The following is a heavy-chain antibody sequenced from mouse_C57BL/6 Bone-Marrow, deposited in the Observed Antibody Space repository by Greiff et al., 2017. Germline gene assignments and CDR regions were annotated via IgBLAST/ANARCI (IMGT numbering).Heavy chain of an antibody. V-gene: IGHV1-64*01. Sequence: QVQLQQPGAELVKPGASVKLSCKASGYTFTSYWMHWVKQRPGQGLEWIGMIHPNSGSTNYNEKFKSKATLTVDKSSSTAYMQLSSLTSEDSAVYYCARSRRHYGSGYFDVWGTGTTVTVSS. CDR1: GYTFTSYW. CDR2: IHPNSGST. D-gene: IGHD1-1*01. J-gene: IGHJ1*03. CDR3: ARSRRHYGSGYFDV.